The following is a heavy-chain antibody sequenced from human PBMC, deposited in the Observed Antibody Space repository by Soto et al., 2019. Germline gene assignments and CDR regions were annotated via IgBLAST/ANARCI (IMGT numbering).Heavy chain of an antibody. CDR1: GGSISSYY. D-gene: IGHD6-6*01. CDR2: IYTSGST. Sequence: SETLSLTCTVSGGSISSYYWSWIRQPAGKGLEWIGRIYTSGSTNYNPSLKSRVTMSVDTSKNQFSLKLSSVIATDTAVYYCATLQREWYSSSSGLGWFDPWGQGTLVTVSS. CDR3: ATLQREWYSSSSGLGWFDP. V-gene: IGHV4-4*07. J-gene: IGHJ5*02.